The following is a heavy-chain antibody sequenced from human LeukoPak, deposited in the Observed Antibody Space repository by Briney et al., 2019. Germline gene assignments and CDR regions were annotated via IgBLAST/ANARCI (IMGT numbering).Heavy chain of an antibody. D-gene: IGHD3-16*01. J-gene: IGHJ4*02. CDR3: ARELRTFDS. Sequence: QLGGSLRLSCAASGFTFSSYWMAWVRQAPGKGLEWVANIKHNGDDLSYVDSVEGRFTISRDNAQNSLYLHMTSLRAEDTAVYYCARELRTFDSWGQGTLVTVSS. CDR1: GFTFSSYW. V-gene: IGHV3-7*01. CDR2: IKHNGDDL.